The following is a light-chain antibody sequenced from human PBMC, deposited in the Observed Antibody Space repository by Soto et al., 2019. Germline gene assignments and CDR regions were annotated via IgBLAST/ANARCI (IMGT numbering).Light chain of an antibody. CDR2: DAS. J-gene: IGKJ4*02. CDR3: KQYNYWFAFT. Sequence: EIVMTQSPGTLSVSPGDRVTLSCRASQSVNTMLAWYQQKLGQAPRLLITDASTRASGVPARFTGSGSGTEFTLTNSSLQYEDFATYCCKQYNYWFAFTFGGGTKVEIK. CDR1: QSVNTM. V-gene: IGKV3-15*01.